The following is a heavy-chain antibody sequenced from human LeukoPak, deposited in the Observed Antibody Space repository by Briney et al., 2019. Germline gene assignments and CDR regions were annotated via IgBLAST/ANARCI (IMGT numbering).Heavy chain of an antibody. CDR1: GFTFSSYA. CDR3: TRKTPGRTPFDY. V-gene: IGHV3-23*01. J-gene: IGHJ4*02. Sequence: PGGSLRLSCLASGFTFSSYAMDWVRQAPGQGLRWVSAVGTSADTYYADSVRGRFTISRDNSKNTLYLQMDSLRAEDTAIYYCTRKTPGRTPFDYWGQGILVTVSS. D-gene: IGHD2-15*01. CDR2: VGTSADT.